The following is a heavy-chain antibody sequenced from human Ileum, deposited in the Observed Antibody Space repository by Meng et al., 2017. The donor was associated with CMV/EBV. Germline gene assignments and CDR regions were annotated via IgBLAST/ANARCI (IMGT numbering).Heavy chain of an antibody. Sequence: GGSLRLSCTVSGFTVGDYSMSWVRQPPGKGLEWVGFITSKTYGGATEYAASVKGRFTISRDDSKSIAYLQMNSLKTEDTAVYYCTRLRNLFGVVSHFDYWGQGTLVTVSS. V-gene: IGHV3-49*04. CDR1: GFTVGDYS. D-gene: IGHD3-3*01. CDR3: TRLRNLFGVVSHFDY. CDR2: ITSKTYGGAT. J-gene: IGHJ4*02.